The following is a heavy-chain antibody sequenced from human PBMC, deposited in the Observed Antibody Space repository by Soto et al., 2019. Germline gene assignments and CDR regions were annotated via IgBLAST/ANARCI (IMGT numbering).Heavy chain of an antibody. CDR1: GGSISSGGYY. CDR2: IYYSGST. J-gene: IGHJ6*03. Sequence: QVQLQESGPGLVKPSQTLSLTCTVSGGSISSGGYYWSWIRQHPGKGLEWIGYIYYSGSTYYNPSLKSRVNISVDTSKNQFSLKLSSVTAADTAVYYCARENCSGGSCYWGDYYYYYMDVWGKGTTVTVSS. CDR3: ARENCSGGSCYWGDYYYYYMDV. V-gene: IGHV4-31*03. D-gene: IGHD2-15*01.